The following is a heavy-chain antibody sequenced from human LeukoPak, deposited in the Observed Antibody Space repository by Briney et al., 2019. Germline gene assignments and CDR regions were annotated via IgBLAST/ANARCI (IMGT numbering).Heavy chain of an antibody. D-gene: IGHD3-3*01. CDR1: GYTLTELS. CDR2: FDPEDGET. CDR3: ATFRRNTFFGVVKGDF. V-gene: IGHV1-24*01. J-gene: IGHJ4*02. Sequence: ASVKVSCKVSGYTLTELSIHWVRQAPGKGLEWMGGFDPEDGETIYAQKFQGRVSMTKDTSTDTAYMELSSVRSEDTAVYYCATFRRNTFFGVVKGDFWGQGTLVTVSS.